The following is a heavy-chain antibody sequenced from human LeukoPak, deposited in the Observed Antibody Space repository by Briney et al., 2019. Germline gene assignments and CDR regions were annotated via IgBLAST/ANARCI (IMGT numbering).Heavy chain of an antibody. CDR3: ARGEYSSSWYPLDY. D-gene: IGHD6-13*01. J-gene: IGHJ4*02. CDR1: GYTFTGYD. Sequence: ASVKVSCKTSGYTFTGYDTNWVRQAPGQGLEWMGWMKSNSGDTHFAQKFQGRLTMTRNTSINTAFMELSSLRSEDAAVYYCARGEYSSSWYPLDYWGQGSLVTVSS. V-gene: IGHV1-8*01. CDR2: MKSNSGDT.